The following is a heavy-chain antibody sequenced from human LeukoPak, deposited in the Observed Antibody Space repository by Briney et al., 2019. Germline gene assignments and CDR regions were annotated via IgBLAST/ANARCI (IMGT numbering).Heavy chain of an antibody. V-gene: IGHV1-46*01. CDR1: GYTFTSYY. Sequence: ASVKVSCKASGYTFTSYYMHWVRQAPGQGLEWMGIINPSGGSTSYAQKFQGRVTMTRDTSTSTVYMELSSLRPEDTAVYYCARTRSQVLRFLEWKPRRNYYYYMDVWGKGTTVTVSS. J-gene: IGHJ6*03. CDR3: ARTRSQVLRFLEWKPRRNYYYYMDV. D-gene: IGHD3-3*01. CDR2: INPSGGST.